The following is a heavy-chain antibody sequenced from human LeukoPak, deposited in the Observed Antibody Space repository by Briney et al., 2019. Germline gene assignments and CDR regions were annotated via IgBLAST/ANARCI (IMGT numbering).Heavy chain of an antibody. CDR1: GGSISSYY. CDR3: ARAKRGYSGYELDY. J-gene: IGHJ4*02. V-gene: IGHV4-59*01. Sequence: PSGTLSLTCTVSGGSISSYYWSWIRQPPGKGLEWIGYIYYSGSTNYNPSLKSRVTISVDTSKNQFSLNLSSVTAADTAVYYCARAKRGYSGYELDYWGQGTLVTVSS. D-gene: IGHD5-12*01. CDR2: IYYSGST.